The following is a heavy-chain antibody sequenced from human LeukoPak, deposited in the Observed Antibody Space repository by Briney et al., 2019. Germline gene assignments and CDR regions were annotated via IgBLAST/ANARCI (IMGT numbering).Heavy chain of an antibody. CDR2: INSDGSTI. CDR1: GFIFSSTW. V-gene: IGHV3-74*01. Sequence: GGSLRLSCAGSGFIFSSTWMHWVRHAPGEGLVWVSRINSDGSTINYADSMKGRLTISRDNAKNTLYLQMNSLRVEDTALYFCATAGNYCFDYWGQGTLVTVSS. J-gene: IGHJ4*02. D-gene: IGHD1-1*01. CDR3: ATAGNYCFDY.